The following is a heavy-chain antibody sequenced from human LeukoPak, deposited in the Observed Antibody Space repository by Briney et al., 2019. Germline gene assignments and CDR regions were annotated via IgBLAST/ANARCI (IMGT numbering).Heavy chain of an antibody. J-gene: IGHJ4*02. CDR3: AGPTIAAAGTGPDY. Sequence: SETLSLTCAVYGGSFSGYYWSWIRQPPGKGLEWIGEINHSGSTNYNPSLKSRVTISVDTSKNQFSLKLSSVTAADTAVYYCAGPTIAAAGTGPDYWGQGTLVTVPS. CDR1: GGSFSGYY. D-gene: IGHD6-13*01. CDR2: INHSGST. V-gene: IGHV4-34*01.